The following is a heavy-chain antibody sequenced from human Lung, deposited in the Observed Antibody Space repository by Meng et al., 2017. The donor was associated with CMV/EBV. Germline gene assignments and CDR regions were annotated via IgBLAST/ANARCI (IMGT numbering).Heavy chain of an antibody. CDR1: GFTFSSYS. J-gene: IGHJ3*02. CDR2: ISSSSSYI. D-gene: IGHD3-3*01. CDR3: ARDGSFWSGYYAPVAFDI. Sequence: GGPLRLSCAASGFTFSSYSMNWVRQAPGKGLEWVSSISSSSSYIYYADSVKGRFTISRDNAKNSLYLQMNSLRAEDTAVYYCARDGSFWSGYYAPVAFDIWGQGTMVTVSS. V-gene: IGHV3-21*01.